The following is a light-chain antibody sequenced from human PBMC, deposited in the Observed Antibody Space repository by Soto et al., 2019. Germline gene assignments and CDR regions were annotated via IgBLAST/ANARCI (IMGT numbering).Light chain of an antibody. CDR1: SSDVGGYNY. CDR3: SSYTSSSTYVV. Sequence: QSALTQPASVSGSPGQSITISCTGTSSDVGGYNYVYWYQQHPGKAPKLMIYDVSNRPSGVSNRFSGSKSGNTASLTISGLQAEDEAAYYCSSYTSSSTYVVFGGGTKLTVL. V-gene: IGLV2-14*01. J-gene: IGLJ2*01. CDR2: DVS.